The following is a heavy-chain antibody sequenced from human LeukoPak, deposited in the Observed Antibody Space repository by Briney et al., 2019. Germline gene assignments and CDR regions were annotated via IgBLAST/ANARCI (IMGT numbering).Heavy chain of an antibody. J-gene: IGHJ4*02. CDR3: ARDGWLHIRYYFDY. CDR2: ISGSGGST. CDR1: GFTFSSYA. Sequence: GGSLRLSCAASGFTFSSYAMSWVRQAPGKGLEWVSAISGSGGSTYYADSVKGRFTISRDNSKNSLYLQMNSLRAEDTAVYYCARDGWLHIRYYFDYWGQGTLVTVSS. D-gene: IGHD5-12*01. V-gene: IGHV3-23*01.